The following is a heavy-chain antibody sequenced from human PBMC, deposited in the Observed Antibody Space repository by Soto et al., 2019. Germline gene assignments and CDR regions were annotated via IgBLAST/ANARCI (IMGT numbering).Heavy chain of an antibody. Sequence: QVQLVQSGAEVKKPGASVKVSCKASGYTFTGYYMHWVRQAPGQGLEWMGWINPNSGGTNYAQKCQGWVTMTRDTSISTAYMEPSRLRSDDTAVYYCARARYSSSWDLIDYWGQGTLVTVSS. CDR1: GYTFTGYY. CDR2: INPNSGGT. CDR3: ARARYSSSWDLIDY. J-gene: IGHJ4*02. D-gene: IGHD6-13*01. V-gene: IGHV1-2*04.